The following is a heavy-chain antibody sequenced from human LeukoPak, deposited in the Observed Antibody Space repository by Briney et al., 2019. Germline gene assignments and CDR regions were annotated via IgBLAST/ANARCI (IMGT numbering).Heavy chain of an antibody. CDR2: IYYSGST. D-gene: IGHD3-10*01. J-gene: IGHJ3*02. CDR1: GGSISSYY. Sequence: SETLSLTCTVSGGSISSYYWSWIRQPPGKGLEWIGYIYYSGSTNYNPSLKSRVTISVDTSKNQFSLKLSSVTAADTAVYYCARPGPYSGSYAFDIWGQGTMVTVSS. CDR3: ARPGPYSGSYAFDI. V-gene: IGHV4-59*01.